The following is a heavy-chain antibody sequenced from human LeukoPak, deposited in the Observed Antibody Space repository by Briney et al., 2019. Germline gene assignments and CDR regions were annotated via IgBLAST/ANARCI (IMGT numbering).Heavy chain of an antibody. CDR1: GDSISSSTYY. J-gene: IGHJ4*02. V-gene: IGHV4-39*01. CDR2: IFYGGTT. Sequence: SETLSLTCTVSGDSISSSTYYWGWVRQPPGKGLEWIGSIFYGGTTYYNPSLKSRVTISVDTSKNQFSLKLSSVTAADTAVYYCASPSKYYYDSGGYYPYYNFDYWGQGTLVTVSS. CDR3: ASPSKYYYDSGGYYPYYNFDY. D-gene: IGHD3-22*01.